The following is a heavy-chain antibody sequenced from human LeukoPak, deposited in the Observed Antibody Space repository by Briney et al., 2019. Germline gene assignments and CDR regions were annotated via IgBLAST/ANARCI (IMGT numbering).Heavy chain of an antibody. CDR3: AASIPFSNSYYYYYYMDV. D-gene: IGHD2/OR15-2a*01. Sequence: PGGSLRLSCAASGFTFSSYEMNWVRQAPGEGLEWVSYISSSGSTIYYADSVKGRFTISRDNAKNSLYLQMNSLRAEDTAVYYCAASIPFSNSYYYYYYMDVWGKGTTVTVSS. CDR1: GFTFSSYE. J-gene: IGHJ6*03. CDR2: ISSSGSTI. V-gene: IGHV3-48*03.